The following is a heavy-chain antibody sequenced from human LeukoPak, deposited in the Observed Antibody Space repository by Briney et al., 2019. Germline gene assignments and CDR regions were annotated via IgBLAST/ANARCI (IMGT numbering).Heavy chain of an antibody. V-gene: IGHV6-1*01. CDR1: GDSVSSNSAA. CDR3: ARAVYEYGGNERAFDY. CDR2: TYYRSKWYN. Sequence: KSSQTLSLTCAISGDSVSSNSAAWNWIRQSPSRGLEWLGRTYYRSKWYNDYAVSVKSRITINPDTSKNQFSLQLNSVTPEDTAVYYCARAVYEYGGNERAFDYWGQGTLVTVSS. D-gene: IGHD4-23*01. J-gene: IGHJ4*02.